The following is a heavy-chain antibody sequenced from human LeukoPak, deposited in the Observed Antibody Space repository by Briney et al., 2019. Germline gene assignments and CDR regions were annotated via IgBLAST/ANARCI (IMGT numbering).Heavy chain of an antibody. CDR3: ATVTRWTYYFDY. CDR2: IYYSGGT. Sequence: SETLSLTCTVSGGSITSADYYWSWIRQPPGKDQEWIGYIYYSGGTYYNPSLKSRLTITISADTSKNQFSLNLSSVTAADTAVYYCATVTRWTYYFDYWGQGTLVTVSS. J-gene: IGHJ4*02. CDR1: GGSITSADYY. D-gene: IGHD3/OR15-3a*01. V-gene: IGHV4-30-4*08.